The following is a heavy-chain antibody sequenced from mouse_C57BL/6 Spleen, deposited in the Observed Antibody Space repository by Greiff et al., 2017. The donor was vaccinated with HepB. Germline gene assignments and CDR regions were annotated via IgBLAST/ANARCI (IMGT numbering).Heavy chain of an antibody. J-gene: IGHJ1*03. CDR2: FYPGSGSI. CDR3: ARHEWSLYYYGSSYGYFDV. D-gene: IGHD1-1*01. Sequence: QVQLQQSGAELVKPGASVKLSCKASGYTFTEYTIHWVKQRSGQGLEWIGWFYPGSGSIKYNEKFKDKATLTADKSSSTVYMELSRLTSEDSAVYFCARHEWSLYYYGSSYGYFDVWGTGTTVTVSS. V-gene: IGHV1-62-2*01. CDR1: GYTFTEYT.